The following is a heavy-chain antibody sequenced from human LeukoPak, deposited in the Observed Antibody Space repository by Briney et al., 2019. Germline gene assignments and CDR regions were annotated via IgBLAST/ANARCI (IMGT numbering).Heavy chain of an antibody. CDR1: GYSFTSYW. J-gene: IGHJ5*02. Sequence: PGESLKISCKGSGYSFTSYWIVWVRQMPGKGLEWMRIIYPGDSDTRYSPSFQGQVTISADKSISTAYLQWSSLKASDTAMYYCARLRGDKDIVVVPSAFDPWGQGTLVTVSS. CDR2: IYPGDSDT. V-gene: IGHV5-51*01. CDR3: ARLRGDKDIVVVPSAFDP. D-gene: IGHD2-2*01.